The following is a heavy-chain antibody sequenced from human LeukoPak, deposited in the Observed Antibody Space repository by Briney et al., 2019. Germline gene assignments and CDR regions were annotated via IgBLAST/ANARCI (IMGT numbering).Heavy chain of an antibody. V-gene: IGHV3-23*01. Sequence: GGSLRLACAASGFTFSSYAMSWVRQAPGKGLEWVSAISGSGGSTYYADSVKGQFTISRDNSKNTLYLQMNSLRAEDTAVYYCARLEMATILDYWGQGTLVTVSS. CDR3: ARLEMATILDY. CDR1: GFTFSSYA. CDR2: ISGSGGST. J-gene: IGHJ4*02. D-gene: IGHD5-24*01.